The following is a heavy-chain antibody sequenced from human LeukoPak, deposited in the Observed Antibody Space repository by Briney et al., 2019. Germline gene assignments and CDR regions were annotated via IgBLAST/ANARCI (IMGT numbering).Heavy chain of an antibody. CDR3: ARLVLDFDPYGMDV. Sequence: GGSLRLSCAASGFTVSSKYMSWVRQAPGKGLQWVSVIYSGGSTYYADSVKGRFTISGHNSKNTLYLLMNSLRAEDTAVYYCARLVLDFDPYGMDVWGQGTTVTVSS. D-gene: IGHD3-9*01. J-gene: IGHJ6*02. CDR1: GFTVSSKY. CDR2: IYSGGST. V-gene: IGHV3-53*04.